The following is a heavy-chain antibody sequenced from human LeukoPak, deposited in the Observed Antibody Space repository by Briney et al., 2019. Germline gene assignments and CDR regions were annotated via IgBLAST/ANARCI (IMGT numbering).Heavy chain of an antibody. J-gene: IGHJ5*02. CDR1: GGSIGSYY. D-gene: IGHD3-3*01. CDR2: IYTSGST. Sequence: SETLSLTCTVSGGSIGSYYWSWIRQPAGKGLEWIGRIYTSGSTNYNPSLKSRVTMSVDTSKNQFSLKLSSVTAADTAVYYCAREISDFWSGSRFDPWGQGTLVTVSS. V-gene: IGHV4-4*07. CDR3: AREISDFWSGSRFDP.